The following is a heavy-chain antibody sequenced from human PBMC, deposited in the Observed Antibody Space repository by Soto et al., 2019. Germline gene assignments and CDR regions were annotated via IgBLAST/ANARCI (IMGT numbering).Heavy chain of an antibody. J-gene: IGHJ5*02. V-gene: IGHV1-8*01. D-gene: IGHD3-10*01. CDR3: ARGRGGSGSYYNTGWFDP. CDR2: MNPNSGNT. CDR1: GYTFTSYD. Sequence: QVQLVQSGAEVKKPGASVKVSCKASGYTFTSYDINWVRQATGQGLEWMGWMNPNSGNTGYAQKFQGGVTMTRTTSISTAYMELSRLRSEDTAVYYCARGRGGSGSYYNTGWFDPWGQGTLVTVSS.